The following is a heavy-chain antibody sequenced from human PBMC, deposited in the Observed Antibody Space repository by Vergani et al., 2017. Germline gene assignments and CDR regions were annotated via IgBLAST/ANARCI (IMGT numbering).Heavy chain of an antibody. Sequence: QVQLVQSGAEVKKPGASVKVSCKASGYTFTSYGISWVRQAPGQGLEWMGWISAYNGNTNYAQKLQGRVTMTTDTSTSTAYMELRSLRSDDTAVYYCARVILLEDYYYYDYMDVWGKGTTVTVSS. D-gene: IGHD2/OR15-2a*01. CDR3: ARVILLEDYYYYDYMDV. CDR2: ISAYNGNT. J-gene: IGHJ6*03. V-gene: IGHV1-18*04. CDR1: GYTFTSYG.